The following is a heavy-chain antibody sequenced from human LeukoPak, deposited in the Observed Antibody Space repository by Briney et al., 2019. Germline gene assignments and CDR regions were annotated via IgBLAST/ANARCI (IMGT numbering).Heavy chain of an antibody. V-gene: IGHV3-7*01. CDR1: GFTFSSYW. CDR2: IKQDGSDK. Sequence: GGSLRLSCAVSGFTFSSYWMSWVRQAPGKGLEWVANIKQDGSDKYYVDSVKGRFTISRDNSKNTLYLQMNSLRAEDTAVYYCARDFTVTKSHLDYWGQGTLVTVSS. D-gene: IGHD4-11*01. J-gene: IGHJ4*02. CDR3: ARDFTVTKSHLDY.